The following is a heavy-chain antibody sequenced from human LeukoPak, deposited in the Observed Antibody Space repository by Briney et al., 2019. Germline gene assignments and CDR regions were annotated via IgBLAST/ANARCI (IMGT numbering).Heavy chain of an antibody. CDR3: AREGMGYFDS. CDR2: IYSGGFT. Sequence: PGGSLRLSCAASGFNITSNYMNWVRQAPGKGLEWVAIIYSGGFTYYRDSVKGRFTIYRDNSKNTVYPQMNSLRVEDTAVYYCAREGMGYFDSWGQGTLVTVSS. D-gene: IGHD5-24*01. J-gene: IGHJ4*02. CDR1: GFNITSNY. V-gene: IGHV3-66*01.